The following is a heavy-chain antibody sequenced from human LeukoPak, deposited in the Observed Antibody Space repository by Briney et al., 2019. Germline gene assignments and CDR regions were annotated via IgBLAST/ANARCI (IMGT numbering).Heavy chain of an antibody. D-gene: IGHD4-17*01. CDR1: GYTFTSYD. V-gene: IGHV1-8*01. CDR3: ARDPPVRFGDYAYYYYMDV. J-gene: IGHJ6*03. Sequence: ASVKVSCKASGYTFTSYDINWVRQATGQGLEWMGWMNPNSGNTGYAQKFQGRVTMTRNTSISTAYMELSSLRSEDTAVYYCARDPPVRFGDYAYYYYMDVWGKGTTVTVSS. CDR2: MNPNSGNT.